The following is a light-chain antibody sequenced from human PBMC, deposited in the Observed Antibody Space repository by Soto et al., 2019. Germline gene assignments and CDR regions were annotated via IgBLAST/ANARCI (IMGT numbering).Light chain of an antibody. V-gene: IGKV1-5*01. CDR3: QQCFRNWT. J-gene: IGKJ1*01. CDR1: QNIGTS. Sequence: DIQMTQSPSTLSASVGDRVTITCRASQNIGTSLAWYQQTPGKAPKLLISDASTLESGVPSRFGGSGSGTEFTLSITSLQPNDFATYYRQQCFRNWTCGERTKVDIK. CDR2: DAS.